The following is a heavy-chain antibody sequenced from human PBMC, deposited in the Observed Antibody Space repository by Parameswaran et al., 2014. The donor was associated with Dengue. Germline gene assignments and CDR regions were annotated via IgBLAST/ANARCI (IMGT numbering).Heavy chain of an antibody. CDR3: ARGREYDFWSGYYWFDP. J-gene: IGHJ5*02. D-gene: IGHD3-3*01. CDR2: ISSSSSYI. V-gene: IGHV3-21*01. Sequence: VRQAPGKGLEWVSSISSSSSYIYYADSVKGRFTISRDNAKNSLYLQMNSLRAEDTAVYYCARGREYDFWSGYYWFDPWGQGTLVTVSS.